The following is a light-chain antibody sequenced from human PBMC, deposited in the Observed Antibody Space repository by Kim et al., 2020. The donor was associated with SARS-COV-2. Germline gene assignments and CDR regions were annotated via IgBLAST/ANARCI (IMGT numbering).Light chain of an antibody. V-gene: IGKV1-9*01. Sequence: IQLTQSPSSLSASVGDRVTITCRASQGISSYLAWYQQKPGKAPKVLIYAASTLQSGVPPRFSGSGSGTDFTLTISSLQPEDFATYYCQKLNSYPSTFGQGTRLEIK. CDR2: AAS. CDR3: QKLNSYPST. J-gene: IGKJ5*01. CDR1: QGISSY.